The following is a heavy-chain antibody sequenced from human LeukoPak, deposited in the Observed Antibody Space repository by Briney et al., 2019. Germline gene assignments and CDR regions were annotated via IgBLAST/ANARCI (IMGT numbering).Heavy chain of an antibody. CDR1: GFTFSSYS. V-gene: IGHV3-7*01. CDR2: IKPDGSEK. CDR3: AREISSGWCNY. J-gene: IGHJ4*02. Sequence: GGSLRLSCAASGFTFSSYSMNWVRQAPGKGLEWVANIKPDGSEKNYVDSVKGRFSISRDNAKNSLYLQMNSLRAEDTAVYYCAREISSGWCNYWGQGTLVTVSS. D-gene: IGHD6-19*01.